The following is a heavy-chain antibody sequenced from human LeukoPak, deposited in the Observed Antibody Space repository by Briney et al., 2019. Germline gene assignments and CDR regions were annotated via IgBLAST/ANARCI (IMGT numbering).Heavy chain of an antibody. CDR3: ARGDYYYYYYMDV. CDR1: GFTFSSYS. J-gene: IGHJ6*03. CDR2: IISSSSSI. Sequence: GRTLRLSCAVSGFTFSSYSMNWVRQAPGKGQEWVSYIISSSSSIYYPDSVRGRFTVSRDNGKNSLYLQMNSLRADDTAMYYCARGDYYYYYYMDVWGKGTTVSVSS. V-gene: IGHV3-48*04.